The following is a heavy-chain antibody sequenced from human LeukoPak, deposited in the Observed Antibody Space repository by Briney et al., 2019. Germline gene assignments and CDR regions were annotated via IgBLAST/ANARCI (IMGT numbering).Heavy chain of an antibody. V-gene: IGHV3-11*01. CDR1: GFTFSDYY. J-gene: IGHJ4*02. Sequence: PGGSLRLSCAASGFTFSDYYMSWIRQAPGKGLEWVSYISSSGSTIYYADSVKGRFTISRDNAKNSLYLQMNSLRAEDTAVYYCARDRLRGPALVDYWGQGTLVTVSS. D-gene: IGHD3-3*01. CDR2: ISSSGSTI. CDR3: ARDRLRGPALVDY.